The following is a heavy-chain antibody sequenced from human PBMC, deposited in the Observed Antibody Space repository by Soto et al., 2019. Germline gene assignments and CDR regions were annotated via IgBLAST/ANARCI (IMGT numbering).Heavy chain of an antibody. CDR2: IYWDDSK. J-gene: IGHJ4*02. V-gene: IGHV2-5*02. D-gene: IGHD3-9*01. CDR3: AHKGPEDWPLDY. Sequence: QITLMESGPTLVRPTQTLTLTCAFSGFSLSTSGVGVGWIRQPPGKALEWLAVIYWDDSKHYSPSLRSRLTITKDTSKNPVVLTMTNMDPMDTGTYYCAHKGPEDWPLDYWGQGTLVTVSS. CDR1: GFSLSTSGVG.